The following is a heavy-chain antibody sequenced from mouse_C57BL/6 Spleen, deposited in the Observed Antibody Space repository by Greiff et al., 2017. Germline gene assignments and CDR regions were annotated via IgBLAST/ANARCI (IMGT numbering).Heavy chain of an antibody. D-gene: IGHD4-1*01. J-gene: IGHJ2*01. V-gene: IGHV1-54*01. Sequence: VQLQQSGAELVRPGTSVKVSCKASGYAFTDYLIEWVKQRPGQGLEWIGVINPGSGGTNYNEKFKGKATLTADKSSSTAYMQLSSLTSEDSAVYFCAREEGLTYYFDYWGQGTTLTVSS. CDR1: GYAFTDYL. CDR3: AREEGLTYYFDY. CDR2: INPGSGGT.